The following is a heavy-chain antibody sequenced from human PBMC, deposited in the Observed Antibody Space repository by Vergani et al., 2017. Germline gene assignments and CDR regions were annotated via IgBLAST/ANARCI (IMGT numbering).Heavy chain of an antibody. CDR2: TYYRSKWYN. CDR1: GDSVSSNSAA. CDR3: AREQGSWGYSSDKPGPFDY. V-gene: IGHV6-1*01. J-gene: IGHJ4*02. D-gene: IGHD6-19*01. Sequence: QVQLQQSGPGLVKPSQTLSLTCAISGDSVSSNSAAWNWIRQSPSRGLEWLGRTYYRSKWYNDYAVSVKSRITINPDTSKNQFSLQLNSVTPEDTAVYYCAREQGSWGYSSDKPGPFDYWGQGTLVTVSS.